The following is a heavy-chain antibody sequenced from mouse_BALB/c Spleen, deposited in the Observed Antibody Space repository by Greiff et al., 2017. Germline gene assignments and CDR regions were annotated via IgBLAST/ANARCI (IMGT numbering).Heavy chain of an antibody. V-gene: IGHV5-12-1*01. D-gene: IGHD2-1*01. CDR1: GFAFSSYD. J-gene: IGHJ1*01. Sequence: EVKVVESGGGLVKPGGSLKLSCAASGFAFSSYDMSWVRQTPEKRLEWVAYISSGGGSTYYPDTVKGRFTISRDNAKNTLYLQMSSLKSEDTAMYYCARSPYGNYGKYFDVWGAGTTVTVSS. CDR3: ARSPYGNYGKYFDV. CDR2: ISSGGGST.